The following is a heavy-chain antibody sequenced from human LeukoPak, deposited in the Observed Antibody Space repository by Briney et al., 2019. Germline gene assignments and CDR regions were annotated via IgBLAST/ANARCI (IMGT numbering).Heavy chain of an antibody. D-gene: IGHD3-22*01. V-gene: IGHV4-34*01. CDR3: ARKYYYDSSGYSIFDY. Sequence: PSETLSLTCAVYGGSFSGYYWSWIRQPPGKGLEWIGEINHSGSTNYNPSLKSRVTISVDTSKNQFSLKLSSVTAADTAVYYCARKYYYDSSGYSIFDYWGQGTLVTVSS. CDR2: INHSGST. J-gene: IGHJ4*02. CDR1: GGSFSGYY.